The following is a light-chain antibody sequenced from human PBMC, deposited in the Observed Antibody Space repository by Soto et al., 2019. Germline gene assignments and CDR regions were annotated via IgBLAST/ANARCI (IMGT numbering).Light chain of an antibody. CDR1: QSVSSN. V-gene: IGKV3D-15*01. CDR2: GAS. CDR3: QQYDSYWT. Sequence: ETVITQSPPTLSMSPGQRPPLSCRASQSVSSNLAWYQQKPGQAPRLLIYGASERATGTPARFSGSGSGTDFTLTISSLEPEDSANYYCQQYDSYWTFGQGTKVDIK. J-gene: IGKJ1*01.